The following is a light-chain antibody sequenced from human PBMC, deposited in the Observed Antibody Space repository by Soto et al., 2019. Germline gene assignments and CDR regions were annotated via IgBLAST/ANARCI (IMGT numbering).Light chain of an antibody. CDR3: HQRQSWPRT. CDR1: QYINTR. CDR2: QTS. Sequence: EIFLTQSPSTLSLSPGDIVTLSCRASQYINTRLAWYQHRPGQAPRLLIYQTSIRAAGIPARFSASGTGTDFTLTISDVQPEDFAVYYCHQRQSWPRTFGQGTKVDIK. V-gene: IGKV3-11*01. J-gene: IGKJ1*01.